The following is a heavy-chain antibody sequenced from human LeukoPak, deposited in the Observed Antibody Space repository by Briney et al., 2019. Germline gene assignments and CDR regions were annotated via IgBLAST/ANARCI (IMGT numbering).Heavy chain of an antibody. V-gene: IGHV3-53*01. CDR1: GFTVSSNY. CDR2: IYSGGST. Sequence: GGSLRLSCAASGFTVSSNYMSWVRQAPGKGLEWVSVIYSGGSTYYADSVKGRFTISRDNSKNTLYLQMNSLRAEDTAVYYRARARFQHYYGSGSYYLVGMDVWGQGTTVTVSS. D-gene: IGHD3-10*01. J-gene: IGHJ6*02. CDR3: ARARFQHYYGSGSYYLVGMDV.